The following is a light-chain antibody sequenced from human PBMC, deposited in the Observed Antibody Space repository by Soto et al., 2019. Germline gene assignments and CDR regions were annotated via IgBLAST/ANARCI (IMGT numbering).Light chain of an antibody. Sequence: DIQMTHSPSTLSASVGDIVTITCWASQSISSWLAWYQQKPGKAPKLLIFDASSLESGVPSRFSGSGSGTEFTLTISSLQPDDFATYYCQQYKIYSRTFGHGTKVDIK. V-gene: IGKV1-5*01. J-gene: IGKJ1*01. CDR1: QSISSW. CDR3: QQYKIYSRT. CDR2: DAS.